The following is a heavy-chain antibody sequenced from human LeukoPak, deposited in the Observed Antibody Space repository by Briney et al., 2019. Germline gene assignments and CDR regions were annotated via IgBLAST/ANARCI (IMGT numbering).Heavy chain of an antibody. J-gene: IGHJ4*02. Sequence: ASVKVSCKPSGYTFTSYGISWVRQAPGQGLEWMGWIRVYNGDTNYAQKFRGRVTMTTDTSTNTAYMELRSLGSDDTAVYYCARGGSRVTTINILDYWGQGALVTVSS. D-gene: IGHD5-24*01. CDR1: GYTFTSYG. CDR2: IRVYNGDT. V-gene: IGHV1-18*01. CDR3: ARGGSRVTTINILDY.